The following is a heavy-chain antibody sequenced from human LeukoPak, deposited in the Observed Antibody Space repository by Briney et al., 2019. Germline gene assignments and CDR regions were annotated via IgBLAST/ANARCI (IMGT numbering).Heavy chain of an antibody. CDR1: GYTFTSYD. Sequence: ASVKVSCKASGYTFTSYDINWVRQATGQGLEWMGWMNPNSGNTGYAQKFQGRVTITRNTSISTAYMELSSLRSEDTAVYYCARPRSRSGVVVPAAISGLEAFEIWGQGTMVTVSS. CDR3: ARPRSRSGVVVPAAISGLEAFEI. CDR2: MNPNSGNT. J-gene: IGHJ3*02. V-gene: IGHV1-8*03. D-gene: IGHD2-2*02.